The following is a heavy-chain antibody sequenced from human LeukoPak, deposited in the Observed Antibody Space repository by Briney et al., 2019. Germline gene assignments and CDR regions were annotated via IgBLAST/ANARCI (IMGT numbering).Heavy chain of an antibody. Sequence: SETLSLTCTVSGGSISSSSYYWGWIRQPPGKGLEWIGSIYYSGSTYYNPSLKSRVTISVDTSKNQFSLKLSSVTAADTAVYYCARQSQWLVDYWGQGTLVTVSS. CDR2: IYYSGST. CDR1: GGSISSSSYY. CDR3: ARQSQWLVDY. J-gene: IGHJ4*02. D-gene: IGHD6-19*01. V-gene: IGHV4-39*01.